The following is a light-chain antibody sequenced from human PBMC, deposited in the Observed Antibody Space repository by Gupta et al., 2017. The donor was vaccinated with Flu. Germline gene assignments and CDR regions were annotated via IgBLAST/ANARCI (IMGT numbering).Light chain of an antibody. Sequence: QPVLTQSPSAPASLGASVKLTCTLSSGHSSYAIAWHQQQPEKGPRYLMKINSDGSHTKGDGIPDRFSGSSSGAERHLTISSLQSEDEADYYCQTWGASTWVFGGGTKLTVL. CDR3: QTWGASTWV. CDR1: SGHSSYA. J-gene: IGLJ3*02. CDR2: INSDGSH. V-gene: IGLV4-69*01.